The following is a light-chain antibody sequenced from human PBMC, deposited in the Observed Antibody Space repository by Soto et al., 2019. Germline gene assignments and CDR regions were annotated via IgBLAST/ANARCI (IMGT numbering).Light chain of an antibody. Sequence: EIVLTQSPGTLTLSPGQRTTLSCRASQNITDKSLAWYQQKLGQAPRLLIYIASIRATDIPDRFSGSGSGTDFTLTISRLEPEDFAVYYCQQYGSSLPITFGQGTRLEIK. CDR2: IAS. J-gene: IGKJ5*01. V-gene: IGKV3-20*01. CDR1: QNITDKS. CDR3: QQYGSSLPIT.